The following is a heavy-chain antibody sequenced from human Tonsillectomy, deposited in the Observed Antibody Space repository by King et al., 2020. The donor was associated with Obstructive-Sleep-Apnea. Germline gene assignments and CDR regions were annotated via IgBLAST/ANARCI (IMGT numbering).Heavy chain of an antibody. CDR3: ARGPVGQWLVLDY. V-gene: IGHV4-59*01. CDR2: FYYSGNT. Sequence: VQLQESGPGLVKPSETLSLTCTVSGGSISSYYWSWIRQPPGKGLEWIGYFYYSGNTNYNPSHKSRVTISVDTSKNQFSLKLSSVTAADTAVYYCARGPVGQWLVLDYWGQGTLVTVSS. J-gene: IGHJ4*02. CDR1: GGSISSYY. D-gene: IGHD6-19*01.